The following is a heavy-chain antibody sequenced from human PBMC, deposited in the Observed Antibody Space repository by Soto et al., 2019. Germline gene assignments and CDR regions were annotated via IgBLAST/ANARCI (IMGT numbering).Heavy chain of an antibody. Sequence: SETLSLTCAVYGGSFSGYYWSWIRQPPGKGLEWIGEINHSGSTNYNPSLKSRVTISVDTSKNQFSLKLSSVTAADTAVYYCARDRRNYVRHPHNYYYYGMDVWGQGTTVTVSS. D-gene: IGHD4-4*01. CDR2: INHSGST. CDR1: GGSFSGYY. V-gene: IGHV4-34*01. CDR3: ARDRRNYVRHPHNYYYYGMDV. J-gene: IGHJ6*02.